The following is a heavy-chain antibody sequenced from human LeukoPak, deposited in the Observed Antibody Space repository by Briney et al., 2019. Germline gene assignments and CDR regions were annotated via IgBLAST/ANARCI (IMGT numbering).Heavy chain of an antibody. J-gene: IGHJ4*02. CDR2: ISSSSSYI. Sequence: GRSLILSWAASGFTFSSYSINWVRQAAVKGLGWVSSISSSSSYIYYADSVKGRFTISRGNAKKSLHLQVNSLRAEDTAVYYCARDSERGAYSGYLYWGQGTLVTVSS. V-gene: IGHV3-21*01. D-gene: IGHD5-12*01. CDR3: ARDSERGAYSGYLY. CDR1: GFTFSSYS.